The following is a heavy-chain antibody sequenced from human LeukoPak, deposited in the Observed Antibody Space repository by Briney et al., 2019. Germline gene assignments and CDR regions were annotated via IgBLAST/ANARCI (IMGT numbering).Heavy chain of an antibody. CDR3: ARGRGPFGYPY. CDR2: VNPNSGGT. J-gene: IGHJ4*02. V-gene: IGHV1-2*02. CDR1: GGTFSSYA. D-gene: IGHD3-22*01. Sequence: ASVKVSCKASGGTFSSYAISWVRQAPGQGLEWMGWVNPNSGGTNYAQKFQGRVTMTRDTSISTAYMELSRLRSDDTAVYYCARGRGPFGYPYWGQGTLVTVSS.